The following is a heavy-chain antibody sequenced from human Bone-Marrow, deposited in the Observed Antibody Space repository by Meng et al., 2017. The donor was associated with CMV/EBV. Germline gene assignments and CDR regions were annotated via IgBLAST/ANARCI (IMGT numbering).Heavy chain of an antibody. Sequence: GESLKISCAASGFTFSSYAMHWVRQAPGKGLEWVAVISYDGSNKYYADSVKGRFTISRDNSKNTLYLQMSSLRAEDTAVYYCAMGSGSYSWGQGTLVNFSS. CDR1: GFTFSSYA. V-gene: IGHV3-30*04. D-gene: IGHD1-26*01. J-gene: IGHJ4*02. CDR3: AMGSGSYS. CDR2: ISYDGSNK.